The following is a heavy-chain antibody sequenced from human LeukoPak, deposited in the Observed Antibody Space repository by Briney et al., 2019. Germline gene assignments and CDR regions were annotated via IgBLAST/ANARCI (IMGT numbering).Heavy chain of an antibody. CDR1: GVTFSNYA. V-gene: IGHV3-23*01. D-gene: IGHD6-13*01. J-gene: IGHJ5*02. Sequence: GGSLRLSCAASGVTFSNYAINWVRQAPGKGLEWVSSISGNGGSTYYADSVKGRFTISRDRSKNTVDLQMNSLRADDTAVYYCVKGSSSWPSGAFWLDPWGQGALVTVSS. CDR2: ISGNGGST. CDR3: VKGSSSWPSGAFWLDP.